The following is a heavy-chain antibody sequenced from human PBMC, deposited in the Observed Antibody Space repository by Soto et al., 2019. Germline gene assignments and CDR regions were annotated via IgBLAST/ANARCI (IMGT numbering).Heavy chain of an antibody. J-gene: IGHJ4*02. D-gene: IGHD2-2*01. CDR2: ISGSGGST. CDR1: GFTFSSYA. CDR3: AIDVDLGDIVVVPAARGGDY. Sequence: PGGSLRLSCAASGFTFSSYAMSWVRQAPGKGLEWVSAISGSGGSTYYADSVKGRFTISRDNSKYTLYLQMNSLRAEDTAVYYCAIDVDLGDIVVVPAARGGDYWGQGTLVTVSS. V-gene: IGHV3-23*01.